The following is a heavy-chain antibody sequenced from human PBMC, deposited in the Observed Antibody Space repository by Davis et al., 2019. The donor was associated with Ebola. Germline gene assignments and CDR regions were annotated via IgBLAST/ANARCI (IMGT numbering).Heavy chain of an antibody. J-gene: IGHJ4*02. V-gene: IGHV3-9*01. Sequence: SLKISCAASGFTFDDYAMHWVRQPPGKGLEWVSGISWNSGNIGYADSVKGRFTISRDNAKNSLFLQMNSLRVEDTAFYFCAKDMSHLLRYSSGFDVWGQGALVTVSS. CDR2: ISWNSGNI. CDR3: AKDMSHLLRYSSGFDV. D-gene: IGHD5-18*01. CDR1: GFTFDDYA.